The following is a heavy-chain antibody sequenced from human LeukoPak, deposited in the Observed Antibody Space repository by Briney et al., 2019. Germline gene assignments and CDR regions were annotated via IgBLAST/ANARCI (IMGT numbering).Heavy chain of an antibody. D-gene: IGHD2-2*01. CDR3: ARDGGKYCSSTSCRNAFDI. CDR2: IYYSGST. J-gene: IGHJ3*02. V-gene: IGHV4-59*01. Sequence: SETLSLTCTVSGGSISTYYWSWVRQPPGKGPEWIGYIYYSGSTNYNPSLKSRVTISVDTSKNQFSLYLSSVTAVDSAVYYCARDGGKYCSSTSCRNAFDIWGQGTMVTVSA. CDR1: GGSISTYY.